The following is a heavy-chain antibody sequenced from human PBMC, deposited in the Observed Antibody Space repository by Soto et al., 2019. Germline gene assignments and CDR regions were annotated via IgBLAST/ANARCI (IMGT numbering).Heavy chain of an antibody. Sequence: QVQLKQSGPGLVKPSQTLSLTCAISGDSVSSNSAAWNWIRQSPWGGLEWLGRTYYRSKWDDDYEVSVRSRITVNPDTSKNQFSLQLNSVTPEDTAVYYCARSIGGVFDYWGQGTLVTVSS. J-gene: IGHJ4*02. CDR2: TYYRSKWDD. D-gene: IGHD3-10*01. V-gene: IGHV6-1*01. CDR3: ARSIGGVFDY. CDR1: GDSVSSNSAA.